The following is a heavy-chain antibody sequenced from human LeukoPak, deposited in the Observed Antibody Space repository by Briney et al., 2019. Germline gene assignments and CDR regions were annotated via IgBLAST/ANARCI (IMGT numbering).Heavy chain of an antibody. CDR2: INSDGSST. V-gene: IGHV3-74*01. J-gene: IGHJ3*02. Sequence: PGGSLRLSCAASGFTFSSYWMDSVRQAPGKGLVWVSRINSDGSSTIYADSVKGRFTISRDNAKNTLYLQMNSLRAEDTALYYCVRDDSRPGEAFDIWGQGTMVTVSS. D-gene: IGHD3-10*01. CDR1: GFTFSSYW. CDR3: VRDDSRPGEAFDI.